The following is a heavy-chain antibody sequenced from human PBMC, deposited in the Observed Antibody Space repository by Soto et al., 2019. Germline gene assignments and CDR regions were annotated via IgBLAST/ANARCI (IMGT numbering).Heavy chain of an antibody. CDR2: INPSVGTT. J-gene: IGHJ5*02. Sequence: GASVKVSCKASGYTVTSNWMHWVRQAPGQGPEWMGIINPSVGTTIYAQKFQGRVTMTRDTSTNTVYMELSSLRSEDTAMYYCAHGDGSYYDSSGRLGFDPWGQGTLVTVSS. CDR1: GYTVTSNW. D-gene: IGHD3-22*01. CDR3: AHGDGSYYDSSGRLGFDP. V-gene: IGHV1-46*01.